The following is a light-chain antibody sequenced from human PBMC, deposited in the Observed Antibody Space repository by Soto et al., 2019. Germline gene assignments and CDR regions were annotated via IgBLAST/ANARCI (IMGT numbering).Light chain of an antibody. CDR2: GAY. CDR1: QSVSRSY. J-gene: IGKJ1*01. CDR3: QQYNNWTPA. V-gene: IGKV3-15*01. Sequence: EIVLTQSPGTVSLSPGERATLSCRASQSVSRSYLAWYRQRPGQAPRLLIYGAYTRETGIPARFSGSGAGTECTRTISSLQSEDVAVDYCQQYNNWTPAFGQGTKVDIK.